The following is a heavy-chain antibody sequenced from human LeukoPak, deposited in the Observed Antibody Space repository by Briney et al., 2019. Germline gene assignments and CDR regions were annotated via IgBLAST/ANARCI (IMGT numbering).Heavy chain of an antibody. D-gene: IGHD3-10*01. J-gene: IGHJ5*02. V-gene: IGHV1-18*01. Sequence: ASVKVSCKASGYTFTSYDINWVRQATGQGLEWMGWISAYNGNTNYAQKLQGRVTMTTDTSTSTAYMELRSLRSDDTAVYYCARGGLLGFLSFNWFDPWGQGTLVTVSS. CDR3: ARGGLLGFLSFNWFDP. CDR1: GYTFTSYD. CDR2: ISAYNGNT.